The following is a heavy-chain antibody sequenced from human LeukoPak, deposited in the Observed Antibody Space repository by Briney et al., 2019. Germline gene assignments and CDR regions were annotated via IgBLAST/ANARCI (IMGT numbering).Heavy chain of an antibody. CDR1: GFTLSSYE. V-gene: IGHV3-23*01. Sequence: GGSLRLSCTASGFTLSSYEMSWIRQAPGKGLEWVSSIDYSGGDTHYADSVKGRFTISRDNSKNTLYLQLSSLRGDDTAVYYCARKSASGNYPLDYWGQGTLVTVSS. CDR2: IDYSGGDT. D-gene: IGHD3-10*01. CDR3: ARKSASGNYPLDY. J-gene: IGHJ4*02.